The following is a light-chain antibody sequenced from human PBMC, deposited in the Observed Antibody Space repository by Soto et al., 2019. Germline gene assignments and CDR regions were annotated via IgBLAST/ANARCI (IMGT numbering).Light chain of an antibody. V-gene: IGKV3-20*01. CDR2: GAS. CDR3: QHYDRSPYT. CDR1: QSVTSSY. J-gene: IGKJ2*01. Sequence: EIVLTQSPGTLSLSPGERATLSCRASQSVTSSYLAWYQQKPGQAPRLLIYGASSRATGIPDRFSGRGSGTDFTLTISRLEPEDSAVYFCQHYDRSPYTFGKGTKLEIK.